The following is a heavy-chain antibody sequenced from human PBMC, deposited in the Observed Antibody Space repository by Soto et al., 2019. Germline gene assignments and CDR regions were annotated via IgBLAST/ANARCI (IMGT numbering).Heavy chain of an antibody. D-gene: IGHD3-16*02. Sequence: PSETLTLTCTASGGSISSYYWSWIRQPPGKGLEWIGYIYYSGSTNYNPSLKSRVTTSVDTSKNQFSLKLSSVTAADTAVYYCARVLTFGGVIVIPSWFDPWGQGTLVTVSA. CDR1: GGSISSYY. J-gene: IGHJ5*02. CDR2: IYYSGST. CDR3: ARVLTFGGVIVIPSWFDP. V-gene: IGHV4-59*01.